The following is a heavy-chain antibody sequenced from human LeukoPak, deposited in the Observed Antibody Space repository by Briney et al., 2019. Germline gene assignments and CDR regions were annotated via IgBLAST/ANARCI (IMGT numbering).Heavy chain of an antibody. V-gene: IGHV1-2*02. CDR3: ARDYAAAGTPLT. J-gene: IGHJ4*02. CDR1: GYTFTGYY. D-gene: IGHD6-13*01. Sequence: ASVKVSCKASGYTFTGYYMHWVRQAPGQGLEWMGWINPNSGGTNYAPKFQGRVTMTRDTSISTAYMELSGLRSDDTAVYYCARDYAAAGTPLTWGQGTLVTVSS. CDR2: INPNSGGT.